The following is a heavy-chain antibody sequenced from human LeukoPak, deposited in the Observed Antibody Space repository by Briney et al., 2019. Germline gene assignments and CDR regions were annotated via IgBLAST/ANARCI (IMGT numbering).Heavy chain of an antibody. Sequence: GGSLRLSCAASGFRFSTYSMHWVRQAPGKGLEWMAFIRYDGNKEDYADSVKGRFTISRDNSKNTLYLQMNSLRAEDTAVYYCAREWSADYWGQGTLVTVSS. CDR1: GFRFSTYS. J-gene: IGHJ4*02. CDR2: IRYDGNKE. V-gene: IGHV3-30*02. D-gene: IGHD2-8*01. CDR3: AREWSADY.